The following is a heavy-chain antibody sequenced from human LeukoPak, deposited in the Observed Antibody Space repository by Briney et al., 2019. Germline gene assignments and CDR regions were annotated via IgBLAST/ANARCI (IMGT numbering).Heavy chain of an antibody. Sequence: PGGSLRLSCAASGFTFSSYSMNWVRQAPGKGLEWVSSISSSSSYIYYADSVKGRFTISRDNAKNSLYLQMNSLRAEDTAVYYCARGSRFLEWLSLFDYWGQGTLVTVSS. CDR1: GFTFSSYS. D-gene: IGHD3-3*01. CDR2: ISSSSSYI. CDR3: ARGSRFLEWLSLFDY. J-gene: IGHJ4*02. V-gene: IGHV3-21*01.